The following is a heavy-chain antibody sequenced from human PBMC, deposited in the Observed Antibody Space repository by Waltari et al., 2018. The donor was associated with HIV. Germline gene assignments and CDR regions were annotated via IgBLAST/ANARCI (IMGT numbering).Heavy chain of an antibody. CDR3: ARDLIFYYDTSDYYPFDY. CDR2: INPNSGNT. Sequence: QVQLVQSGAEVKKPGASVKVSCKASGYTYTDYYMPWVRQAPGQGLEWLGWINPNSGNTIYAQNCQGRVSMTRDTSIRTAYMELSRLRSDDTAVYYCARDLIFYYDTSDYYPFDYWGQGTLVTVSS. D-gene: IGHD3-22*01. CDR1: GYTYTDYY. V-gene: IGHV1-2*02. J-gene: IGHJ4*02.